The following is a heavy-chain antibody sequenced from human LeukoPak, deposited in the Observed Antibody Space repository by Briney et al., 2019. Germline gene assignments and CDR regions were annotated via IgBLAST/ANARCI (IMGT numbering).Heavy chain of an antibody. Sequence: SETLSLTCTVSGGSISSYYWSWIRQLPGKGLEWIGYIYYSGSTNYNPSLKSRVTISVDTSKNQFSLKLSSVTAADTAVYYCARVNPSHTVTTSSWYYYYMDVWGKGTTVTVSS. CDR3: ARVNPSHTVTTSSWYYYYMDV. V-gene: IGHV4-59*01. D-gene: IGHD4-17*01. J-gene: IGHJ6*03. CDR2: IYYSGST. CDR1: GGSISSYY.